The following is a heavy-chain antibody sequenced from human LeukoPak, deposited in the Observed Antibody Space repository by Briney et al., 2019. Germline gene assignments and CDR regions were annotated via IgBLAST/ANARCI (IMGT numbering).Heavy chain of an antibody. Sequence: WETPSLTCTVSGGSISSHYWSWIRQPPGKGLECIGYIYYSGETNYNPSLKSRVTISVDSSKNQFSLKLRSVTAADTAVYYCARGGDYLFDYWGQGTLVTVSS. CDR2: IYYSGET. V-gene: IGHV4-59*11. D-gene: IGHD4-17*01. CDR1: GGSISSHY. J-gene: IGHJ4*02. CDR3: ARGGDYLFDY.